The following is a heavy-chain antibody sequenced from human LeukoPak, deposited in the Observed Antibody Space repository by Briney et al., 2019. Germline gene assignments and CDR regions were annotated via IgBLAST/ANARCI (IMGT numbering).Heavy chain of an antibody. CDR3: ARDHPDAPGPRETYFDY. CDR1: GFTFSIYS. D-gene: IGHD1-14*01. Sequence: GGSLRLSCAASGFTFSIYSMNWVRQAPGKGLEWVSSISSDSSYTDYADSLKGRFTISRDNSKNTLYLQMNSLRAEDTAVYYCARDHPDAPGPRETYFDYWGQGTLVTVSS. V-gene: IGHV3-21*01. CDR2: ISSDSSYT. J-gene: IGHJ4*02.